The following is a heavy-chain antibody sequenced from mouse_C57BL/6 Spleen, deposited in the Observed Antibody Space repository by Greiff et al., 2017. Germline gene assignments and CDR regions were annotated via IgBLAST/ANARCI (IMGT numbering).Heavy chain of an antibody. J-gene: IGHJ4*01. CDR1: GYAFSSSW. D-gene: IGHD2-1*01. CDR2: IYPGDGST. V-gene: IGHV1-82*01. CDR3: ARGHTYENYVSAMGY. Sequence: VQLQQPGPELVKPGASVKISCKASGYAFSSSWMNWVKQRPGKGLEWIGRIYPGDGSTNYNGKFKGKATLTADKSSSTAYMQLSSLTSEDSAVYYCARGHTYENYVSAMGYRGQRTSVTVSS.